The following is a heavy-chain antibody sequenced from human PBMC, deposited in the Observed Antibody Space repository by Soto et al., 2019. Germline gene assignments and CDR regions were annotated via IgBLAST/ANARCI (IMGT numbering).Heavy chain of an antibody. J-gene: IGHJ6*02. V-gene: IGHV1-8*01. CDR3: GRGRYCSGGTCYPLHCDCYHGMHV. CDR2: MNPNSGNT. Sequence: VASVKVSCKASGYTFTSYDINWVRQATGQGLEWMGWMNPNSGNTGYAQKFQGRVTMTRNTSISTAYMELSRLRSEDTAVYYCGRGRYCSGGTCYPLHCDCYHGMHVCGQGTSVTVS. D-gene: IGHD2-15*01. CDR1: GYTFTSYD.